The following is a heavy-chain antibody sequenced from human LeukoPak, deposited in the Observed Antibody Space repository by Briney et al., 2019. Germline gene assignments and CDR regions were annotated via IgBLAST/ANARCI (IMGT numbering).Heavy chain of an antibody. CDR2: IYYSGST. D-gene: IGHD6-13*01. J-gene: IGHJ4*02. Sequence: SETLSLTCTVSGGSISSYYWSWIRQPPGKGLEWLGYIYYSGSTNYNPSLKSRVTISVDTSKHQFSLKLSSVTAADTAVYYCARSQPGYSSSWYVYWGQGTLVTVSS. CDR1: GGSISSYY. CDR3: ARSQPGYSSSWYVY. V-gene: IGHV4-59*08.